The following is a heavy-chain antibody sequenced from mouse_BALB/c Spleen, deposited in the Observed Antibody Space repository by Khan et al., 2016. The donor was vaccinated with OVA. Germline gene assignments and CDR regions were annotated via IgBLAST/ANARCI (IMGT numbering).Heavy chain of an antibody. CDR2: ISYSGST. Sequence: EVQLQESGPSLVKPSQTLSLTCSVTGDSITSGYWNWIRKFPGNKLEYMGYISYSGSTYYNPSLKSRIYITRDTSKKQHYMQLNSMTTEDSATYYCAWTSYYVNYCFDYWCQGTTLTVSS. J-gene: IGHJ2*01. D-gene: IGHD2-10*01. CDR3: AWTSYYVNYCFDY. CDR1: GDSITSGY. V-gene: IGHV3-8*02.